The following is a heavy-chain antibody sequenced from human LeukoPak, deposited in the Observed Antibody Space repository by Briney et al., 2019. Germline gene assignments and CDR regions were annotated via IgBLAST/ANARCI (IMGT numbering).Heavy chain of an antibody. CDR3: VRDGRYDY. Sequence: GGSLRLSCAASGFSFSSYWMSWVRQAPGKGLEWVANIKQDGSESNYVDSVKGRFTISRDNARNSMYLQMHSLRVEDTAVYYCVRDGRYDYWGQGILVTVS. J-gene: IGHJ4*02. CDR2: IKQDGSES. V-gene: IGHV3-7*03. CDR1: GFSFSSYW. D-gene: IGHD3-9*01.